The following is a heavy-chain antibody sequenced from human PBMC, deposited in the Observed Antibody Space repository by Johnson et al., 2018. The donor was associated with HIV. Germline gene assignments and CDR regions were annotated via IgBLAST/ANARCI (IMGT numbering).Heavy chain of an antibody. CDR1: GFTFSSYA. V-gene: IGHV3-66*01. CDR2: IYTGGST. D-gene: IGHD3-16*01. CDR3: ARGPGGGEDALDI. J-gene: IGHJ3*02. Sequence: VLLVESGGGLVQPGGYLRLSCAASGFTFSSYAMSWVRQAPGKGLEWVSVIYTGGSTYYADSVTGRFTISRDNSKNTLYLQMNSLRVEDTAVYYCARGPGGGEDALDIWGQGTMVTVSS.